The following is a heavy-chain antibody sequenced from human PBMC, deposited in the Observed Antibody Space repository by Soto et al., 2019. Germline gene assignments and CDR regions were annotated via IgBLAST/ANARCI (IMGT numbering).Heavy chain of an antibody. CDR3: ARRYGGNFDY. J-gene: IGHJ4*02. V-gene: IGHV4-59*01. D-gene: IGHD1-26*01. Sequence: SETLSLTCTVSGGTISSYYRSWIRQPPGKGLEWIGYIYYSGSTNYNPSLKSRVTISVDTSKNQFSLKLSSVTAADTAVYYCARRYGGNFDYWGQGTLGTVSS. CDR1: GGTISSYY. CDR2: IYYSGST.